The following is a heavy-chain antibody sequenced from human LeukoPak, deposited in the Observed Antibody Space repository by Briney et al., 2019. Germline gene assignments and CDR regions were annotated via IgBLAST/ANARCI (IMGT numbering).Heavy chain of an antibody. CDR3: ARVMVWSGWFDP. V-gene: IGHV1-18*01. CDR1: GGTFSSYA. D-gene: IGHD2-8*01. CDR2: ISAYNGNT. J-gene: IGHJ5*02. Sequence: GSSVKVSCKASGGTFSSYAISWVRQAPGQGLEWMGWISAYNGNTNYAQKLQGRVTMTTDTSTSTAYMELRSLRSDDTAVYYCARVMVWSGWFDPWGQGTLVTVSS.